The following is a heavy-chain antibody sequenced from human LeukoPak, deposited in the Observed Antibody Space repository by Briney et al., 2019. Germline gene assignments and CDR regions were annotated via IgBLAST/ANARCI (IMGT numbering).Heavy chain of an antibody. CDR2: IYISGST. V-gene: IGHV4-4*07. CDR1: GGSISSHY. D-gene: IGHD1-26*01. CDR3: AGTPWELHWFDH. Sequence: TSETLSLTCTVSGGSISSHYWSWIRQPAGKGLEWIGRIYISGSTNYNPSLKSRVTMSVDTSKNQFSLKLSSVTAADTAVYYCAGTPWELHWFDHWGQGTLVTVSS. J-gene: IGHJ5*02.